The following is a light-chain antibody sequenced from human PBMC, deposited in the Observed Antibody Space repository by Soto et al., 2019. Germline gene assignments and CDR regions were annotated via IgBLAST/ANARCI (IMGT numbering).Light chain of an antibody. CDR2: DGS. Sequence: EIVLTQSPGTLSLSPGEGATLSCRASESIIRLYLSWYQQTPGQPPRLLIYDGSTRATGIPDRFSGSGSGTDFTLTISKLEPGDFAVYYCQQYDTSDTWTFGQGTKVDIK. J-gene: IGKJ1*01. CDR3: QQYDTSDTWT. CDR1: ESIIRLY. V-gene: IGKV3-20*01.